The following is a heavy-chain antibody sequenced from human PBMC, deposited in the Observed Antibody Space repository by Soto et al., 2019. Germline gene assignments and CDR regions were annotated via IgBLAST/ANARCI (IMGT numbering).Heavy chain of an antibody. CDR1: GFTFSSYA. Sequence: GGSLRLSCAASGFTFSSYAMSWVRQAPGKGLEWVSAISGSGGSTYYADSVKGRFTISRDNSKNTLYLQMNSLRAEDTAVYYCAKEPGRPMVRGVIPRYFDYWGQGTLVTVSS. V-gene: IGHV3-23*01. CDR2: ISGSGGST. D-gene: IGHD3-10*01. CDR3: AKEPGRPMVRGVIPRYFDY. J-gene: IGHJ4*02.